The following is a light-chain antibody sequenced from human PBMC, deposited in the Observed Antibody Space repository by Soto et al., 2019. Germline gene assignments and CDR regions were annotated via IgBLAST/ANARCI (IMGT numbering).Light chain of an antibody. J-gene: IGLJ1*01. CDR2: DVS. Sequence: QSALTQPRSVSGSPGQSVTISCTGTSSDVGDYNYVSWYQQHPGKAPKLMIYDVSKRPSGVPVRFSGSKSGNMASLTISGLQAEDEADYYCCSYAGSYSFVFGTGTKLTVL. CDR3: CSYAGSYSFV. CDR1: SSDVGDYNY. V-gene: IGLV2-11*01.